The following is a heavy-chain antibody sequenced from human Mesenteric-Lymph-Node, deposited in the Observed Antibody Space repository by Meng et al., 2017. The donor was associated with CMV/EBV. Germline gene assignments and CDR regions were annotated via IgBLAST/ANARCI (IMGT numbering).Heavy chain of an antibody. J-gene: IGHJ4*02. Sequence: VDLGGSGGGLVQPGGSLRLSCAASGFNVRDKYMSWVRQAPGKGLEWVCIIYRGDNTYYIDSVKDRFTVSRDNSKNTMYLQMNSLRVEDTAVYYCTGDSVSNPNLNYWGQGTLVTVSS. CDR2: IYRGDNT. CDR3: TGDSVSNPNLNY. CDR1: GFNVRDKY. V-gene: IGHV3-66*01. D-gene: IGHD3-10*01.